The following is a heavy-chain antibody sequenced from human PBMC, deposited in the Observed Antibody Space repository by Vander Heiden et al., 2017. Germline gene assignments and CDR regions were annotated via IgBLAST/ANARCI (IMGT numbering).Heavy chain of an antibody. CDR2: ISDSGRSM. V-gene: IGHV3-11*01. D-gene: IGHD3-10*01. CDR3: ARGRNYTAY. Sequence: QVQLVESGGGLVKPGGSLRLSCAASEFTFRDYYMSGIRQAPGKGLEWVSYISDSGRSMNYADSVKGRFTISRDNAKNSLYLQMNSLRAEDTAVYYCARGRNYTAYWGQGTLVTVSS. J-gene: IGHJ4*02. CDR1: EFTFRDYY.